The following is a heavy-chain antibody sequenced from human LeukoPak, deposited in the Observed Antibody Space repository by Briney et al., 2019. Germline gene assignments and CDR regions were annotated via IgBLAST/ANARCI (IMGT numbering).Heavy chain of an antibody. CDR2: ISSSSSYI. CDR3: ASRYCSGGSCYSGWGAGFDP. CDR1: GFTFSSYS. V-gene: IGHV3-21*01. D-gene: IGHD2-15*01. Sequence: GGSLRLSCAASGFTFSSYSMNWVRQAPGKGLEWVPSISSSSSYIYYADSVKGRFTISRDNAKNSLYLQMNSLRAEDTAVYYCASRYCSGGSCYSGWGAGFDPWGQGTLVTVSS. J-gene: IGHJ5*02.